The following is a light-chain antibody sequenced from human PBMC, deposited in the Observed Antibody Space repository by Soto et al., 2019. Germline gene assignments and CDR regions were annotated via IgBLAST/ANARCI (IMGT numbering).Light chain of an antibody. CDR3: QQYDSSRT. J-gene: IGKJ1*01. CDR1: QNINKW. CDR2: DAS. Sequence: IRMPESPSTLSAAVGDRVVVTCRASQNINKWLAWYQQKPGKAPKFLIYDASTLETGVPSRFSGSGSGTEFTLTITSLQADDFATYYCQQYDSSRTFGQGTKVDIK. V-gene: IGKV1-5*01.